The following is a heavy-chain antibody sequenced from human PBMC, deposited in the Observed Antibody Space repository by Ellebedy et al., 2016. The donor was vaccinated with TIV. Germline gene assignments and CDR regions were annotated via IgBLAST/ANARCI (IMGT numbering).Heavy chain of an antibody. CDR2: IIPLFGTA. CDR3: ARGYCTTTSCWHNFDY. CDR1: GGTFSSYA. D-gene: IGHD2-2*01. J-gene: IGHJ4*02. Sequence: SVKVSCXASGGTFSSYAVVWVRQAPGQGLEWMGGIIPLFGTAHYTQKFQGRVTLTADDSTGTAYMELSSLRSDDTAVYYCARGYCTTTSCWHNFDYWGQGTLVTVSS. V-gene: IGHV1-69*13.